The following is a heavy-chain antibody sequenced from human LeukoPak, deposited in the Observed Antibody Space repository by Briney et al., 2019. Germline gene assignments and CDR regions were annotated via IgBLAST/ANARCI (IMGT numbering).Heavy chain of an antibody. CDR3: ARVGFDYSKPIDY. Sequence: ASVKVSCKASGYTFTSYDINWVRQAPGQGLEWMGWMNPNSGDTGYPQKFQGRVTMTRDTSITTAYMELSSLRSEDTAVYYCARVGFDYSKPIDYWGQGTLVTVSS. CDR1: GYTFTSYD. J-gene: IGHJ4*02. CDR2: MNPNSGDT. V-gene: IGHV1-8*01. D-gene: IGHD4-11*01.